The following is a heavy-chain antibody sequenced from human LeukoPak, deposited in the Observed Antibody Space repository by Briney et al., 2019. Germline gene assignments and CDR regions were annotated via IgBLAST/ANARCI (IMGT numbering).Heavy chain of an antibody. J-gene: IGHJ4*02. CDR3: ARGGKYQLLYGIY. D-gene: IGHD2-2*02. CDR1: GFTFSSYW. CDR2: IKQDGSEK. Sequence: HPGGSLRLSCAASGFTFSSYWMSWVRQAPGKGLEWVANIKQDGSEKCYVDSVKGRFTISRDNAKNSLYLQMNSLRAEDTAVYYCARGGKYQLLYGIYWGQGTLVTVSS. V-gene: IGHV3-7*01.